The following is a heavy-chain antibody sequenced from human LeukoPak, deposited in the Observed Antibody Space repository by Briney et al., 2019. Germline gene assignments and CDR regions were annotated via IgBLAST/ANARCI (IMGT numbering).Heavy chain of an antibody. CDR1: GGSITNYY. D-gene: IGHD1-1*01. V-gene: IGHV4-34*01. Sequence: SETLSLTCTVSGGSITNYYWTWIRQPPGKGLEWIGEINHSGSTNYNPSLKSRVTISVDTSKNQFSLKVTSVTAADTAVYYCARQGTTSYGMDVWGQGTTVTVSS. CDR2: INHSGST. CDR3: ARQGTTSYGMDV. J-gene: IGHJ6*02.